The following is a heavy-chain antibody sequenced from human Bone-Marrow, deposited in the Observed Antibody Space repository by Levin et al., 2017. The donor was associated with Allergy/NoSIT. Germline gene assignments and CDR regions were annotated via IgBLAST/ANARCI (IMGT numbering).Heavy chain of an antibody. CDR3: ARDPNGYSNWYFDL. D-gene: IGHD2-8*01. Sequence: NPSETLSLTCIVSGGSIRSHFWSWFRQPPGKGLEWIGYIYHSGTTNYNPSLKSRVTVSLDTSKNQVSLKLNSVTAADTAVYYCARDPNGYSNWYFDLWGRGTLVTVSS. CDR2: IYHSGTT. J-gene: IGHJ2*01. CDR1: GGSIRSHF. V-gene: IGHV4-59*11.